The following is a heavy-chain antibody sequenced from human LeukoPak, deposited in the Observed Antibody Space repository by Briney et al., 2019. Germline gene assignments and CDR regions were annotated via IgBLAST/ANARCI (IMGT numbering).Heavy chain of an antibody. CDR2: IYYGGGT. Sequence: PSETLSLTCTVSGASFSSSTYYWGWIRQPPGKRLEWVGSIYYGGGTYYNPSLKSRVTMSVDTSKKQFSLKLSSVTAADTAVYYCARHAGGIAAAGARPFDYWGQGTLVTVSS. CDR1: GASFSSSTYY. D-gene: IGHD6-13*01. CDR3: ARHAGGIAAAGARPFDY. V-gene: IGHV4-39*01. J-gene: IGHJ4*02.